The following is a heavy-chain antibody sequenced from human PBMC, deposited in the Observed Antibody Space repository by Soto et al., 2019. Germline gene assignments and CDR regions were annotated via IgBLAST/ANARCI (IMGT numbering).Heavy chain of an antibody. D-gene: IGHD3-22*01. CDR2: IIPIFGTA. CDR3: ARGGYYYDSSGYYYGGY. J-gene: IGHJ4*02. CDR1: GGTFSSYA. Sequence: QVQLVQSGAEVKKPGSSVKVSCKASGGTFSSYAISWVRQAPGQGLEWMGGIIPIFGTANYAQKFQGRVTITADESTSTDYMELSSLRSEDTAVYYCARGGYYYDSSGYYYGGYWGQGTLVTVSS. V-gene: IGHV1-69*01.